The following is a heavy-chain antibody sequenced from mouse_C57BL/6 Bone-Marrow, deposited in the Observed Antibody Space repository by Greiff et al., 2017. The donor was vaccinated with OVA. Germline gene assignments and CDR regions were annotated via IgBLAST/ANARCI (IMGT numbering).Heavy chain of an antibody. CDR2: IYPRSGNT. CDR1: GYTFTSYG. V-gene: IGHV1-81*01. CDR3: ARLHYGRSY. D-gene: IGHD1-1*01. Sequence: QVQLQQSGAELARPGASVKLSCTASGYTFTSYGISWVKQRTGQGLEWIGEIYPRSGNTYYNEKFKGKATLTADKSSSTAYMELRSLTSEESAVYFCARLHYGRSYWGQGTTLTVSS. J-gene: IGHJ2*01.